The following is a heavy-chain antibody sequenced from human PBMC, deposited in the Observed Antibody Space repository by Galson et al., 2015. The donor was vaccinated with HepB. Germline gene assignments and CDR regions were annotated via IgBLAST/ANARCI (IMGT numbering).Heavy chain of an antibody. D-gene: IGHD6-19*01. J-gene: IGHJ4*02. CDR3: VSTRGIAVAVDY. CDR1: GFTFSSYA. Sequence: SLRLSCAASGFTFSSYAMHWVRQAPGKGLEYVSAISSNGGSTYYADSVKGRFTISRDNSKNTLYLQMSSLRAEDTAVYYCVSTRGIAVAVDYWGQGTLVTVSS. CDR2: ISSNGGST. V-gene: IGHV3-64D*06.